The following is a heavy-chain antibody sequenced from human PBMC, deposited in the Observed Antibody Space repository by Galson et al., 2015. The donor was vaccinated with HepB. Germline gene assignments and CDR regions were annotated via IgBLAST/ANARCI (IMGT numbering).Heavy chain of an antibody. J-gene: IGHJ4*02. V-gene: IGHV3-23*01. D-gene: IGHD2-15*01. CDR1: GFTSNSYA. Sequence: SLRLSCAASGFTSNSYAMSWVRQAPGKGLEWASAISGSGGSTFYADSVKGRFTISRDNSKNTFYLQMNSLRGDDTAIYYCTSQLLLPDHFDFWCQGTLVTVSS. CDR2: ISGSGGST. CDR3: TSQLLLPDHFDF.